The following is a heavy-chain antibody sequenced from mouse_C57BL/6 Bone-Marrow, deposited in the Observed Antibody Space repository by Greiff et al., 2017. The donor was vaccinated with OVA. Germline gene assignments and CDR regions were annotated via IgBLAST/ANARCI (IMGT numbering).Heavy chain of an antibody. CDR3: AREGGIYYYGSSLYYFDY. CDR1: GFSLSTSGMG. J-gene: IGHJ2*01. D-gene: IGHD1-1*01. V-gene: IGHV8-12*01. CDR2: IYWDDDK. Sequence: QVTLKESGPGILQSSQTLSLTCSFSGFSLSTSGMGVSWIRQPSGKGLEWLAHIYWDDDKRYNPSLKSRLTISKDTSRNQVFLKITSVDTADTATYYCAREGGIYYYGSSLYYFDYWGQGTTLTVSS.